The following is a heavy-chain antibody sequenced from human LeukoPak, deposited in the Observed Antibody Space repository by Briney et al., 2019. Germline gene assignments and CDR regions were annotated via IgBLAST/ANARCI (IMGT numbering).Heavy chain of an antibody. D-gene: IGHD1-26*01. CDR3: ARDVSGRGDFDY. J-gene: IGHJ4*02. CDR2: IYSGGST. CDR1: GFTFSSYY. V-gene: IGHV3-53*01. Sequence: PGGSLRLSCAASGFTFSSYYMRGPRQAPGKGLEGVSVIYSGGSTYYADSVKRRFTIPRDNSKNTLYLQMNSLRAEDTAVYYCARDVSGRGDFDYWGQGTLVTVSS.